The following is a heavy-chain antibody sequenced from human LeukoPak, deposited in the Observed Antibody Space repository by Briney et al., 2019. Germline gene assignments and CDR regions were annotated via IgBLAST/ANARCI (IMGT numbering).Heavy chain of an antibody. J-gene: IGHJ5*02. V-gene: IGHV4-34*01. CDR3: ARARWIVVVPAARKTGGCWFDP. D-gene: IGHD2-2*01. Sequence: LRLSCAASGFTFTNAWMSWVRQAPGKGLEWIGEINHSGSTTYNPSRTSRVTISVDTSKNQFSLKLSSVTAADTAVYYCARARWIVVVPAARKTGGCWFDPWGQGTLVTVSS. CDR2: INHSGST. CDR1: GFTFTNAW.